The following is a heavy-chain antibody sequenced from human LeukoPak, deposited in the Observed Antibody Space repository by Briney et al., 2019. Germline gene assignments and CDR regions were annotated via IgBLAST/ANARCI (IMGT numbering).Heavy chain of an antibody. J-gene: IGHJ4*02. CDR1: GFTFSGFA. CDR3: ARDRGPTIAVPYYFDY. CDR2: ISHDGRNI. V-gene: IGHV3-30*09. D-gene: IGHD6-19*01. Sequence: GSLRLSCAASGFTFSGFAFHWVRQAPGKGLEGVAVISHDGRNIYYADSVRGRFGISRDNSKNTLYLQIYSLKPEDTAVYFCARDRGPTIAVPYYFDYWGQGTLVTVSS.